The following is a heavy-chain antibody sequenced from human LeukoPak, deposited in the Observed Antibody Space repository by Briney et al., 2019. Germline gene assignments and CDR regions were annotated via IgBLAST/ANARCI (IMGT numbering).Heavy chain of an antibody. CDR1: GFTFSSYS. CDR3: ARDVLAGGATGTFDN. D-gene: IGHD1-14*01. CDR2: ISSSSSTI. V-gene: IGHV3-48*01. J-gene: IGHJ3*02. Sequence: GGSLRLSCAASGFTFSSYSMNWVRQAPGKGLEWVSYISSSSSTIYYADSVKGRFTISRDNAKNSLYLQMNSLRAEDTAVYYCARDVLAGGATGTFDNWGQGKMVTV.